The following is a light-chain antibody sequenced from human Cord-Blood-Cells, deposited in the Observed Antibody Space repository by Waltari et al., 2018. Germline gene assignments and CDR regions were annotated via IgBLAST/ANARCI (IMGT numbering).Light chain of an antibody. CDR3: SSYTSSSTRV. V-gene: IGLV2-14*01. CDR2: DVS. CDR1: SSDVGGYNY. Sequence: QSALTQPASVSGSPGQSITISCTGTSSDVGGYNYVSWYQQHPGKAPNLMIYDVSNLPSWVSNRFSGSKSGNTASLTISGLQAEDEADYYCSSYTSSSTRVFGGGTKLTVL. J-gene: IGLJ3*02.